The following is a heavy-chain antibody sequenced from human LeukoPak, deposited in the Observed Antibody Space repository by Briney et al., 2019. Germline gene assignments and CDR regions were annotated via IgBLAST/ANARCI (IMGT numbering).Heavy chain of an antibody. Sequence: GGSLRLSCAASGFTFSSYWMSWLRQAPGKGLEWLANIKQDGSEKYYVDSVKGRFTISRDNAKNSPYLQMNSLRAEDTAVYYCARESYDSSGYDNWFDPWGQGTLVTVSS. CDR2: IKQDGSEK. D-gene: IGHD3-22*01. J-gene: IGHJ5*02. CDR3: ARESYDSSGYDNWFDP. V-gene: IGHV3-7*01. CDR1: GFTFSSYW.